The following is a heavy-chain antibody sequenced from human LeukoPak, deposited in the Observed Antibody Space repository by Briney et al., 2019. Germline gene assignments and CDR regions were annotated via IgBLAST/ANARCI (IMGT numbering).Heavy chain of an antibody. Sequence: GGSLRLSCAASGFTFSSYGMHWVRQAPGKGLEWVAFIRYDGSNKYYADSVKGRFTISRDNAKNSLYLQMNSLRAEDTALYYCARGLTLSNRCFDYWGQGTLVTVSS. D-gene: IGHD2/OR15-2a*01. V-gene: IGHV3-30*02. CDR3: ARGLTLSNRCFDY. CDR2: IRYDGSNK. J-gene: IGHJ4*02. CDR1: GFTFSSYG.